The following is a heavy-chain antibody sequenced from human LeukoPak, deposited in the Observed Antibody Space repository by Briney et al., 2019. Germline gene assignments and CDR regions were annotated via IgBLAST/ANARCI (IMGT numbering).Heavy chain of an antibody. CDR1: GGSISSYY. V-gene: IGHV4-59*01. J-gene: IGHJ6*03. CDR3: ARGRILRIAKYYMDV. D-gene: IGHD2-15*01. Sequence: SETLSLTCTVSGGSISSYYWSWIRQPPGKGLEWIGYIYYSGSTNYNPSLKSRVTISVDTSKNQFSLKLSSVTAADTAVYYCARGRILRIAKYYMDVWGKGTTVTISS. CDR2: IYYSGST.